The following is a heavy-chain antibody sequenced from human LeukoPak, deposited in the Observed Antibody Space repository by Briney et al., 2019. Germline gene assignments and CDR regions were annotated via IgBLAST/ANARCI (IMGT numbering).Heavy chain of an antibody. D-gene: IGHD4-23*01. CDR2: IYYSGST. Sequence: SETLSLTCTVSGGSISSYYWGWVRQPPGKGLEWIGSIYYSGSTYYNPSLKSRVTISVDTSKNQFPLKLSSVTAADTAVYYCARQGPTTVVTFYWGQGTLVTVSS. CDR1: GGSISSYY. CDR3: ARQGPTTVVTFY. V-gene: IGHV4-39*01. J-gene: IGHJ4*02.